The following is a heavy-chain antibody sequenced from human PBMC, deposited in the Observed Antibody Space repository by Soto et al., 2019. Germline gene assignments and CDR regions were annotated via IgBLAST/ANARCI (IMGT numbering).Heavy chain of an antibody. CDR3: AREDRTNGYNYDY. V-gene: IGHV4-39*01. Sequence: SEALSVTGSVSVGSISSSNYYWAWILQPPGKGLEWIGSIYYIGNTYYNPSLKSRVTMSVDTSKNQFSLKVTSVTAADTAIYYCAREDRTNGYNYDYWGQGTLVTVSS. D-gene: IGHD1-1*01. CDR1: VGSISSSNYY. CDR2: IYYIGNT. J-gene: IGHJ4*02.